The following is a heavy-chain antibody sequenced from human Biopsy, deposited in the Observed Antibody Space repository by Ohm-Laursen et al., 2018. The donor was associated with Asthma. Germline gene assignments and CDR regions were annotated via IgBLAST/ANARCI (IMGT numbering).Heavy chain of an antibody. J-gene: IGHJ6*02. V-gene: IGHV1-69*01. Sequence: SSVKASCKASGGTFSRYAISWVRQAPRQGLEWMGGLIPVLGTADYAPMFEGRVTITADESTSTAYLELTSLRFEDTAVYYCARGYSGTDRIVYYYSGMEVWGQGTTVTVSS. D-gene: IGHD5-12*01. CDR1: GGTFSRYA. CDR3: ARGYSGTDRIVYYYSGMEV. CDR2: LIPVLGTA.